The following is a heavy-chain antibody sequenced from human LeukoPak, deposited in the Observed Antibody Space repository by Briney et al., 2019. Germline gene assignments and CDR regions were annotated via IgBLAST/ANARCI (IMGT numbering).Heavy chain of an antibody. Sequence: SVKVSCKASGGTFSSYAISWVRQAPGQGLAWMGRIIPILGIANYAQKFQGRVTITADKSTSAAYMELSSLRSEDTAVYYCARGPMVRGVNFDYWGQGTLVTVSS. J-gene: IGHJ4*02. CDR1: GGTFSSYA. CDR3: ARGPMVRGVNFDY. D-gene: IGHD3-10*01. CDR2: IIPILGIA. V-gene: IGHV1-69*04.